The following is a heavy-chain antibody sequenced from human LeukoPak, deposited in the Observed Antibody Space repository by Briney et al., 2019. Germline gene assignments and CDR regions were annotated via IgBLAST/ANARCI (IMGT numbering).Heavy chain of an antibody. V-gene: IGHV1-69*05. CDR1: GGTFSSYA. D-gene: IGHD3-22*01. CDR2: IIPIFGTA. CDR3: ARGSYYYDSSGYFDY. J-gene: IGHJ4*02. Sequence: SSVKVSCKASGGTFSSYAISWVRQAPGQGLEWIGRIIPIFGTANYAQKFQGRVTITTDESTSTAYMELSSLRSEDTAVYYCARGSYYYDSSGYFDYWSQGTLVTVSS.